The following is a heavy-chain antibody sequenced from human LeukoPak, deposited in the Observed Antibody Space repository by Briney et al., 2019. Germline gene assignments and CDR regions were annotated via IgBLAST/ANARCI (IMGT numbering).Heavy chain of an antibody. V-gene: IGHV4-59*08. CDR1: GGSISSFH. CDR2: IYYSGST. CDR3: ATSTLGYYYYGMDV. Sequence: SETLSLTCTVSGGSISSFHWSWIRQPPGKGLEWIGYIYYSGSTNYNPSLKSRVTISVDTSKNQFSLKLSSVTAADTAVYYCATSTLGYYYYGMDVWGQGTTVTVSS. D-gene: IGHD4-23*01. J-gene: IGHJ6*02.